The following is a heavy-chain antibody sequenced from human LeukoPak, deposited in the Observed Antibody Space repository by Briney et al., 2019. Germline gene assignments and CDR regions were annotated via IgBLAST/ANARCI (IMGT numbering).Heavy chain of an antibody. Sequence: PSETLSLTCIASGGSISSIGYYWGWIRQPPGKGLEWIGTIYYSGDTYYNPSLKSRVTISVDTSKNQFSLKLSSVTAADTAVYYCARRVCSGGSCPFDYWGQGTLVTVSS. CDR1: GGSISSIGYY. V-gene: IGHV4-39*01. CDR3: ARRVCSGGSCPFDY. CDR2: IYYSGDT. D-gene: IGHD2-15*01. J-gene: IGHJ4*02.